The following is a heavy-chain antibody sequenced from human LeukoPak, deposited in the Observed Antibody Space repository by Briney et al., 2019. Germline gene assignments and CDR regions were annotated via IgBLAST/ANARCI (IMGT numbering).Heavy chain of an antibody. J-gene: IGHJ4*02. CDR3: ARGDYYDSSVGD. D-gene: IGHD3-22*01. V-gene: IGHV4-30-2*01. CDR1: GGSISGGGYY. Sequence: PSQTLSLTCTVSGGSISGGGYYWNWIRQPPGKGLEWIGYIYHSGSTYYNPSLESRVTISIDRSKNQSSLKLSSVTAADTAVYYCARGDYYDSSVGDWGQGTLVTVSS. CDR2: IYHSGST.